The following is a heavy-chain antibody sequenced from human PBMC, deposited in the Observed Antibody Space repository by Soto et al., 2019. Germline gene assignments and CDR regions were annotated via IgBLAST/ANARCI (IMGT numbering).Heavy chain of an antibody. D-gene: IGHD3-3*01. CDR1: GGTFSSYA. CDR2: IIPIFGTA. Sequence: QVQLVQSGAEVKKPGSSVKVSCKASGGTFSSYAISWVRQAPGQGLEWMGGIIPIFGTANYAQKFQGRVTITADESTSTAYLELSSLRSEDTAVYYSARAHTIFGVAPNWFDPWGQGTLVTVSS. J-gene: IGHJ5*02. V-gene: IGHV1-69*01. CDR3: ARAHTIFGVAPNWFDP.